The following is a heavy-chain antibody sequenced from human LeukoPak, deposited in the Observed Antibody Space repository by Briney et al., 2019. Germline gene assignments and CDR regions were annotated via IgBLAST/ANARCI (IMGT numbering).Heavy chain of an antibody. CDR2: INHSGST. CDR1: GGSFSGYS. V-gene: IGHV4-34*01. Sequence: PSETLSLTCAVYGGSFSGYSWSWIRQPPGKGLEWIGEINHSGSTNYNPSLKSRVTISVDTSKNQFSLKLSSVTAADTAVYYCARRQLLLYYYYYYGMDVWGQGTTVTVSS. J-gene: IGHJ6*02. D-gene: IGHD2-15*01. CDR3: ARRQLLLYYYYYYGMDV.